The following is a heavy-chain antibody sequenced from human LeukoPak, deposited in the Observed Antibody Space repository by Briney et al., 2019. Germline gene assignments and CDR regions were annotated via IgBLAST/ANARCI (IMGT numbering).Heavy chain of an antibody. J-gene: IGHJ4*02. D-gene: IGHD3-16*01. CDR3: SRDWVQENFDH. Sequence: SQTLSLTCAISGDSVSSNSAAWNWITQSPSRGLEWLGRKYYRSKWYNDYAVSVNSRISINADTSKNQFSLQLNSMTPEDTAVYYGSRDWVQENFDHWGQGTLVIVS. CDR2: KYYRSKWYN. CDR1: GDSVSSNSAA. V-gene: IGHV6-1*01.